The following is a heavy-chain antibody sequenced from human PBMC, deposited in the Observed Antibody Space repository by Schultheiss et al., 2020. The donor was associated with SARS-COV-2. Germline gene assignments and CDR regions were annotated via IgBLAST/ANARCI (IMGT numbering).Heavy chain of an antibody. V-gene: IGHV4-59*08. D-gene: IGHD3-10*01. CDR1: GGSISSYY. Sequence: SETLSLTCTVSGGSISSYYWSWIRQPPGKGLEWIGYIYYSGSTNYNPSLKSRVTISVDTSKNQFSLKLSSVTAADTAVYYCASSQRITMVQGVIILPFDPWGQGTLVTVSS. CDR2: IYYSGST. CDR3: ASSQRITMVQGVIILPFDP. J-gene: IGHJ5*02.